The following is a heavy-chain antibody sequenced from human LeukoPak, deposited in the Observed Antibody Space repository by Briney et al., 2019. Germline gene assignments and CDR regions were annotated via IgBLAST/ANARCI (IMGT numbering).Heavy chain of an antibody. V-gene: IGHV3-48*04. Sequence: GGSLRLSCAASGFTFSSYSMNWVRQAPGKGLEWVSYISSSSSTIYYADSVKGRFTISRDNAKNSLYLQMNSLKTEDTAVYYCTTEVLALYSSGWFEENWFDPWGQGTLVTVSS. D-gene: IGHD6-19*01. J-gene: IGHJ5*02. CDR3: TTEVLALYSSGWFEENWFDP. CDR1: GFTFSSYS. CDR2: ISSSSSTI.